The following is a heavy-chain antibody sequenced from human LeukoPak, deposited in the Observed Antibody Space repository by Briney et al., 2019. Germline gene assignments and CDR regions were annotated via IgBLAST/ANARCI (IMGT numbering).Heavy chain of an antibody. CDR2: MNPNSGNT. D-gene: IGHD6-6*01. V-gene: IGHV1-8*01. CDR3: ARGRSIAARPDWFDP. Sequence: GASVKVSCKASGYTFTSYDINWVRQATGQGLEWMGWMNPNSGNTGYAQRVQGRVTMTRNTSISTAYMELSSLRSEDTAVYYCARGRSIAARPDWFDPWGQGTLVTVSS. J-gene: IGHJ5*02. CDR1: GYTFTSYD.